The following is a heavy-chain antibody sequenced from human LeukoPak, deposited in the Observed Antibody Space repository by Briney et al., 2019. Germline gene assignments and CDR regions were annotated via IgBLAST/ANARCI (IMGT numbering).Heavy chain of an antibody. CDR3: ARVPVPAAIRHYYYYGMDV. V-gene: IGHV4-4*07. Sequence: PSETLSLTCTVSGASISSYYYNWIRQTAGRGLEWIGRLYISGSTDYNPSLKSRVTISVDTSKNQFSLKLSSVTAADTAVYYCARVPVPAAIRHYYYYGMDVWGQGTTVTVSS. D-gene: IGHD2-2*01. CDR1: GASISSYY. CDR2: LYISGST. J-gene: IGHJ6*02.